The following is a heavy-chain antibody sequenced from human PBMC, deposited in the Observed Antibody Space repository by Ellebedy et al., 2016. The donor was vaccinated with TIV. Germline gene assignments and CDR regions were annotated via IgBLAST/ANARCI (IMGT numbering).Heavy chain of an antibody. Sequence: GESLKISCAASGFTFSTSAMHWVRQAPGKGLEWVALISNDVRNKYYVDSVKGRFTISRDNFQNTLYLQMDSLRAEDTAVYYCARDLSPTGLRGYFHYWGQGTLVTVSS. CDR1: GFTFSTSA. D-gene: IGHD3-10*01. V-gene: IGHV3-30*03. CDR3: ARDLSPTGLRGYFHY. CDR2: ISNDVRNK. J-gene: IGHJ1*01.